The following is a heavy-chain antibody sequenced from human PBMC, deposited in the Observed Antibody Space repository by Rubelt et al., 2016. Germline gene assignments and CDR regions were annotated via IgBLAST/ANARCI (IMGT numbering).Heavy chain of an antibody. V-gene: IGHV4-59*01. J-gene: IGHJ5*01. CDR2: IYYSGST. CDR3: ARGGLWFDS. CDR1: GGFITNYF. D-gene: IGHD3/OR15-3a*01. Sequence: QVQLQESGPGLVKPSETLSLTCTVSGGFITNYFWNWIRQPPGKGLEWIGKIYYSGSTNYNPSLKSRVTISVDMSKNHFSLILGPVPAAETAVYYCARGGLWFDSWGQGTLVSVSS.